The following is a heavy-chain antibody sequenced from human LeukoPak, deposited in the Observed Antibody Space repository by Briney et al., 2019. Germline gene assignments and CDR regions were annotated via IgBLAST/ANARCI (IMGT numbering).Heavy chain of an antibody. Sequence: PGGSQGLSCAASGFTFSSYAMSWVRQAPGKGLEWVSAISGSGGSTYYADSVKGRFTISRDNSKNALYLQMNSLRAEDTAVYYCAKDKNTGEISTYFDYWGQGTLVTVSS. D-gene: IGHD3-10*01. CDR3: AKDKNTGEISTYFDY. J-gene: IGHJ4*02. CDR1: GFTFSSYA. CDR2: ISGSGGST. V-gene: IGHV3-23*01.